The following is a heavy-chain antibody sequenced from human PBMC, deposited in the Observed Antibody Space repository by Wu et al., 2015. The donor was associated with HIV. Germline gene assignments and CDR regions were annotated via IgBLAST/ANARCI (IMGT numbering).Heavy chain of an antibody. CDR3: ARAEC. J-gene: IGHJ4*02. CDR2: ITPIVGTS. CDR1: GGTFSDYA. V-gene: IGHV1-69*04. Sequence: QVQLVQSGAEVKKPGSSVKVSCKASGGTFSDYAFSWVRQAPGQGLEWMGRITPIVGTSNYAQKFQGRITITAEKSTRTVYMELSSLRSEDTAVYYCARAECWGQGTLVTVSS. D-gene: IGHD3-3*01.